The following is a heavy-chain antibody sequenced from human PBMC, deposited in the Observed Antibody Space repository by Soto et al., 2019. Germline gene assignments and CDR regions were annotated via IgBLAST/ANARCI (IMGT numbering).Heavy chain of an antibody. Sequence: PSETLSLTCTVSGGSVSSGSYYWSWIRQPPGKGLEWIGYIYYSGSTNYNPSLKSRVTISVDTSKNQFSLKLSSVTAADTAVYYCANDANTETSDYWGQRTLVTVSS. CDR2: IYYSGST. CDR3: ANDANTETSDY. V-gene: IGHV4-61*01. D-gene: IGHD4-17*01. J-gene: IGHJ4*02. CDR1: GGSVSSGSYY.